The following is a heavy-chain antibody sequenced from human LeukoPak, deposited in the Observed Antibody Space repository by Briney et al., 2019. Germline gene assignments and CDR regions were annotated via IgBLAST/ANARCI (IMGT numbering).Heavy chain of an antibody. CDR3: AELGITMIGGV. CDR1: GFTFSSYG. J-gene: IGHJ6*04. D-gene: IGHD3-10*02. Sequence: EPGGSLRLSCAASGFTFSSYGMHWVRQAPGKGLEWVSYISSSGSTIYYADSVKGRFTISRDNAKNSLYLQMNSLRAEDTAVYYCAELGITMIGGVWGKGTTVTISS. V-gene: IGHV3-48*04. CDR2: ISSSGSTI.